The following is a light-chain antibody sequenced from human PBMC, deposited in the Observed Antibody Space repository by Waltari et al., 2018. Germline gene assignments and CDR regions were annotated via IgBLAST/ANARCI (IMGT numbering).Light chain of an antibody. CDR2: AAS. J-gene: IGKJ4*01. CDR1: QSISSF. V-gene: IGKV1-39*01. Sequence: RASQSISSFLNGYQQKPGKVPKRLIYAASSLQSGVPSRFRGSGSGTDFTLTISILQPEDFATYYCQQSYSTPLTFGGGTKVEIK. CDR3: QQSYSTPLT.